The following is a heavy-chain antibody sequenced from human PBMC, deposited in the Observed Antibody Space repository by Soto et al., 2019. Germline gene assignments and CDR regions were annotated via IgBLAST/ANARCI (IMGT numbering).Heavy chain of an antibody. Sequence: SVKVSCKGSGGTFSSYAISWVRQAPGQGLEWMGGIIPIFGTANYAQKFQGRVTITADESTSTAYMELSSLRSEDTAVYYCARVHKGYYGSGSYLMALDTWGQGTLVTVSS. D-gene: IGHD3-10*01. J-gene: IGHJ5*02. CDR3: ARVHKGYYGSGSYLMALDT. CDR2: IIPIFGTA. V-gene: IGHV1-69*01. CDR1: GGTFSSYA.